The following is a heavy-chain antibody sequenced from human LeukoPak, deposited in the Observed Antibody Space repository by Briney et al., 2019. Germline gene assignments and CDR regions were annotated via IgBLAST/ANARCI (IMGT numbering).Heavy chain of an antibody. Sequence: SETLSLTCAVYGGSFSGYYWSWIRQPPGKGLEWIGEINHSGSTNYNPSLKSRVTISVDTSKNQFSLKLSSVTAADTVVYYCATGYSYGIDYWGQGTLVTVSS. CDR1: GGSFSGYY. CDR3: ATGYSYGIDY. CDR2: INHSGST. V-gene: IGHV4-34*01. J-gene: IGHJ4*02. D-gene: IGHD5-18*01.